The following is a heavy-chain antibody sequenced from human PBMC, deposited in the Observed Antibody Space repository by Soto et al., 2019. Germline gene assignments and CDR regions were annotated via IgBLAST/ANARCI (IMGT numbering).Heavy chain of an antibody. Sequence: EVQLLESGGGLVQPGGSLRLSCEGSGFSFNNYVMSWVRQAPGKGPEWVSGVSGSGASTYYADSVKGRFTISRDNSKNMLYLRMNSLRAEDTAVYYCAKGLAAAGPSGRYFDYWGQGTLVTVSS. CDR3: AKGLAAAGPSGRYFDY. CDR1: GFSFNNYV. V-gene: IGHV3-23*01. D-gene: IGHD6-13*01. CDR2: VSGSGAST. J-gene: IGHJ4*02.